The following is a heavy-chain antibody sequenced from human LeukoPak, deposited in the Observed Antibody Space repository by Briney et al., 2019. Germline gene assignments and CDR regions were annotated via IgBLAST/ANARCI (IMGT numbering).Heavy chain of an antibody. D-gene: IGHD1-1*01. Sequence: SETLSLTCTVSGGSISSYYGSWIRQPPGKGLEWIGHIYYSGSTNYNPSLKSRVTISVDTSKNQFSLKLNSVTAADTAVYYCARDPRGGTSRDNWFDPWGQGTLVTVSS. CDR2: IYYSGST. CDR3: ARDPRGGTSRDNWFDP. V-gene: IGHV4-59*01. J-gene: IGHJ5*02. CDR1: GGSISSYY.